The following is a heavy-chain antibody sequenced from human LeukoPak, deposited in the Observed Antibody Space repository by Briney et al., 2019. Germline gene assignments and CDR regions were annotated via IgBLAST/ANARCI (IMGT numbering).Heavy chain of an antibody. CDR3: ARTVPFYYYYYMDV. CDR1: GYTFTSYG. V-gene: IGHV1-18*01. Sequence: GASVKVSCKASGYTFTSYGISWVRQAPGQGLEWMGWISAYNGNTSYAQKLQGRVTMTTDTSTSTDYMELRSLRSDDTAVYYCARTVPFYYYYYMDVWGKGTTVTVSS. J-gene: IGHJ6*03. CDR2: ISAYNGNT.